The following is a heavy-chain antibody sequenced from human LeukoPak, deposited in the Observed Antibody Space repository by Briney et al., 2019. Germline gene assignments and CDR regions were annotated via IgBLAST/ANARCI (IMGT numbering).Heavy chain of an antibody. CDR2: ISYTGSNK. CDR3: ARVTEAPYYFDY. CDR1: GFTFSNYA. J-gene: IGHJ4*02. Sequence: GGSLRPSCAASGFTFSNYAMHWVRQAPGKGLEWVTVISYTGSNKYYADSVKGRFTISRDNAKNSLYLQMNSLRAEDTAVYYCARVTEAPYYFDYWGQGTLVTVSS. V-gene: IGHV3-30-3*01.